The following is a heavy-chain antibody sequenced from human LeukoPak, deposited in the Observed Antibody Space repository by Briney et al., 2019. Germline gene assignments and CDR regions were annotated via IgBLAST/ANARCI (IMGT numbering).Heavy chain of an antibody. D-gene: IGHD1-26*01. V-gene: IGHV4-59*01. CDR3: AREGSTRWHWFAP. J-gene: IGHJ5*02. CDR1: GGSINNYY. Sequence: PSETLSLTCTVSGGSINNYYWSWIRQPPGTGLEWIGYIYYSGASNYNPSLKSRVTMSVDTSKNQFYLKLSSVTAADTALYYCAREGSTRWHWFAPWGQGTLVTVST. CDR2: IYYSGAS.